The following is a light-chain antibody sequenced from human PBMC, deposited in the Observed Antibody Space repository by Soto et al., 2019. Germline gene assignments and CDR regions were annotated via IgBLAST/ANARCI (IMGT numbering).Light chain of an antibody. Sequence: QSVLTQPPSASGSPGQSVTISCTGTSSDVGGYNYVSWYQQHPGKAPKLIIYEVNKRPSGVPDRFSGSKSGNTASLTLSGLQAEDEADYYCSSYAGNNEIFGGGTQLTVL. J-gene: IGLJ2*01. CDR1: SSDVGGYNY. V-gene: IGLV2-8*01. CDR2: EVN. CDR3: SSYAGNNEI.